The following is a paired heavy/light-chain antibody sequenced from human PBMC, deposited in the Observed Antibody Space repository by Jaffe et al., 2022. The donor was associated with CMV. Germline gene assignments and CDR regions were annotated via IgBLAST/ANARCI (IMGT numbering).Heavy chain of an antibody. CDR3: ARAAGWVSAPTT. D-gene: IGHD2-21*01. CDR2: IIPIFGAA. Sequence: QVQLVQSGAEVKKPGSSVKVSCKTSGGTFSNYAINWVRQAPGQGLEWMGGIIPIFGAAKYAQKLQGTVTITADESTSTVYMELNSLRPEDTAVYYCARAAGWVSAPTTWGQGTLVTVSS. V-gene: IGHV1-69*01. CDR1: GGTFSNYA. J-gene: IGHJ5*02.
Light chain of an antibody. CDR1: SSDVGDYDY. Sequence: QSALTQPPSASGSPGQSVTISCTGTSSDVGDYDYVSWFQQHPGKAPKLIIYDVSKRPSGVPDRFSGSKSGNTASLTVSGLQAEDEADYYCNSYAGINTPCVFGTGTKVTVL. J-gene: IGLJ1*01. CDR3: NSYAGINTPCV. CDR2: DVS. V-gene: IGLV2-8*01.